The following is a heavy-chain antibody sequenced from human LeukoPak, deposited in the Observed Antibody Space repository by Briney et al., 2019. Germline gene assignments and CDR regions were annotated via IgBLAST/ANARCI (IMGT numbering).Heavy chain of an antibody. Sequence: SQTLSLTCTVSGGSISSGGYYWSWIRQHPGKGPEWIGYIYYSGSIYYNPSLKSRVTISVDTSKNQFSLKLNSVTAADTAVYYCARVTGSRGYYYYMDVWGRGTLVTVSS. V-gene: IGHV4-31*03. J-gene: IGHJ2*01. CDR2: IYYSGSI. CDR3: ARVTGSRGYYYYMDV. CDR1: GGSISSGGYY. D-gene: IGHD3-22*01.